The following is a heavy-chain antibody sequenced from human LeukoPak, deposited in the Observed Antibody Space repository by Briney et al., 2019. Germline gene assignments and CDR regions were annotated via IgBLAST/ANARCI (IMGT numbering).Heavy chain of an antibody. D-gene: IGHD3-22*01. CDR2: ITTRSTSI. CDR1: GVTLSTYG. J-gene: IGHJ3*01. V-gene: IGHV3-21*01. CDR3: ARDGPSSGYYYGGRIFSYFDV. Sequence: GGSLRLSCAASGVTLSTYGMYWVRQAPGKGLEWVSSITTRSTSIFYADSVKGRFTISRDNAKNSLYLQTNSLRAEDTAVYYCARDGPSSGYYYGGRIFSYFDVWGQGTMVTVSS.